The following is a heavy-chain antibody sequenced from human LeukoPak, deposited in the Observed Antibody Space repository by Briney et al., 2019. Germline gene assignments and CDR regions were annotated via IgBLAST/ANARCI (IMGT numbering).Heavy chain of an antibody. CDR1: GGSISSYY. CDR3: ASHPLRGGYYYGMDV. J-gene: IGHJ6*02. CDR2: IYYSGST. V-gene: IGHV4-59*08. D-gene: IGHD3-10*01. Sequence: SETLSLTCTVSGGSISSYYWSWIRQPPGKGLEWIGYIYYSGSTNYNPSLKSRVTISVDTSKNQFSLKLSSVTAADTAVYYCASHPLRGGYYYGMDVWGQGTTVTVSS.